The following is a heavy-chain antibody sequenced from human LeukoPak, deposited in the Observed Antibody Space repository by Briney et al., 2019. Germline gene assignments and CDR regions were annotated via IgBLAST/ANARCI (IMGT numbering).Heavy chain of an antibody. CDR3: ARGVAVAGEDY. CDR1: GYTLTSYG. J-gene: IGHJ4*02. D-gene: IGHD6-19*01. V-gene: IGHV1-18*01. Sequence: GASVKVSCKASGYTLTSYGISWVRQAPGQGLEWMGWISAYNGNTNYAQKLQGRVTMTRDTSISTAYMELSRLRSDDTAVYYCARGVAVAGEDYWGQGTLVTVSS. CDR2: ISAYNGNT.